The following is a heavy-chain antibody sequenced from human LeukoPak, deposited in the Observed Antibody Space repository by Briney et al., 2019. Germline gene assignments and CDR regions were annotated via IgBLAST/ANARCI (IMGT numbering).Heavy chain of an antibody. CDR3: ARDQAGATGY. V-gene: IGHV4-59*01. J-gene: IGHJ4*02. Sequence: SETLSLTCTVSGDSISGYYWSWIRQPPGKGLEWIGYIYYSGSTNYNPSLKSRVTISVDTSKNQFSLKLSSVTAADTAVYYCARDQAGATGYWGQGALVIVSS. CDR2: IYYSGST. D-gene: IGHD1-26*01. CDR1: GDSISGYY.